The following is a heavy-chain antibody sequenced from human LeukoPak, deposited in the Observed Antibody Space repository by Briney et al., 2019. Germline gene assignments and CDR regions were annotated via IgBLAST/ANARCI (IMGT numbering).Heavy chain of an antibody. CDR2: TYSGGTT. D-gene: IGHD4-17*01. CDR1: GFSVTSNH. J-gene: IGHJ4*02. Sequence: GGSLRLSCAASGFSVTSNHMTWVRQAPGKGLEWVSVTYSGGTTYYAGSVKDRFTSSRDNSKNTLYLQMNSLRVEDTAVYYCERESPTTVTYFDYWGQGTLVTVSS. V-gene: IGHV3-66*01. CDR3: ERESPTTVTYFDY.